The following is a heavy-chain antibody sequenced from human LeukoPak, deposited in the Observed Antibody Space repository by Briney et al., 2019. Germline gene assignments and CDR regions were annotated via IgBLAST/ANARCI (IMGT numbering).Heavy chain of an antibody. CDR1: GFTFSSYW. CDR3: ASLLAVAGTEYYYYYYGMDV. CDR2: INSDGSST. D-gene: IGHD6-19*01. Sequence: GGSLRLSCAGSGFTFSSYWMPWVRQAPGKGLVWVSRINSDGSSTSYADSVKGRFTISRDNAKNTLYLQMNSLRAEDTAVYYCASLLAVAGTEYYYYYYGMDVWGQGTTVTVSS. J-gene: IGHJ6*02. V-gene: IGHV3-74*01.